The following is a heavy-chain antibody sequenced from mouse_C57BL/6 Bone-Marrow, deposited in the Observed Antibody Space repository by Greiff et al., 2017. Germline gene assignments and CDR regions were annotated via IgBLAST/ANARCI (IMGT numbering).Heavy chain of an antibody. CDR3: AREGYGNYFDY. V-gene: IGHV5-16*01. J-gene: IGHJ2*01. D-gene: IGHD2-10*02. Sequence: EVQRVESEAGLVQPGSSMKLSCTASGFTFSDYYMAWVRQVPEKGLEWVANINYDGSSTYYLDSLKSRFIISRDNANNILYLQMSRLKSEDTATYYCAREGYGNYFDYWGQGTTLTVSS. CDR2: INYDGSST. CDR1: GFTFSDYY.